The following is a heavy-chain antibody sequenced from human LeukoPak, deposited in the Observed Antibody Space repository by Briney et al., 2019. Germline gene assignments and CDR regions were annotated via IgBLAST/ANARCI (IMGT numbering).Heavy chain of an antibody. CDR1: GFTFSDYA. V-gene: IGHV3-64*01. J-gene: IGHJ4*02. D-gene: IGHD3-10*01. Sequence: GGSLRLSCAASGFTFSDYAMHWVRQAPGKGLEYVSAFSSDGGGTYYVNSVKGRFTISRDNSKNTLYLQMGSLRAEDMAVYYCARYGSGSYYHYWGQGALVTVSS. CDR3: ARYGSGSYYHY. CDR2: FSSDGGGT.